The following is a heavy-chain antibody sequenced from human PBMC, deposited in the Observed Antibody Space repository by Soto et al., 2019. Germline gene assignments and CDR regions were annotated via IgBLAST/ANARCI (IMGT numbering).Heavy chain of an antibody. Sequence: PGGSLRLSCAASGFTFSGSAMHWVRQASGKGLEWVGRIRSKANNYATAYAASVKGRFTISRDDSKNTASLQMNSLKTEDTAVYYCTSLDYSPGGYWGQGTLVTVSS. J-gene: IGHJ4*02. V-gene: IGHV3-73*01. CDR1: GFTFSGSA. CDR2: IRSKANNYAT. CDR3: TSLDYSPGGY. D-gene: IGHD4-4*01.